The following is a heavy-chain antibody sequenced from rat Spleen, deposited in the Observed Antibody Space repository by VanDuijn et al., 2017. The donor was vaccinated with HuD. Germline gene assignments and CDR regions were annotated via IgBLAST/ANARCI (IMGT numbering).Heavy chain of an antibody. CDR1: GFTFNNYW. V-gene: IGHV5-31*01. CDR3: TGGGYIPLFAY. D-gene: IGHD2-2*01. Sequence: EVHLVESGGGSVQPGSPLKLSCVASGFTFNNYWMTWIRQAPGKGLEWVASITKIGDSTYYPDSVKGRFTISRDNAKSTLFLQMNSLQTEDTAIYFCTGGGYIPLFAYWGQGTLVTVSS. J-gene: IGHJ3*01. CDR2: ITKIGDST.